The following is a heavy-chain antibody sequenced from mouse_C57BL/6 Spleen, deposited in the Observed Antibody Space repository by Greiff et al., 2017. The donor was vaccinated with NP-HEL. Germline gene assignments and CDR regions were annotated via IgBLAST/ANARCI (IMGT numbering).Heavy chain of an antibody. Sequence: EVQLQQSGPELVKPGASVKISCKASGYTFTDYYMNWVKQSHGKSLEWIGDINPNNGGTSYNQKFKGKATLTVDKSSSTAYMELRSLTSEDSAVYYCARIRTVVGFDYWGQGTTLTVSS. D-gene: IGHD1-1*01. J-gene: IGHJ2*01. CDR2: INPNNGGT. CDR3: ARIRTVVGFDY. V-gene: IGHV1-26*01. CDR1: GYTFTDYY.